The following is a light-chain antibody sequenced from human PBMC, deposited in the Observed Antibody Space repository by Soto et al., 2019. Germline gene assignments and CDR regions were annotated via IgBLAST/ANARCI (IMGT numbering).Light chain of an antibody. J-gene: IGKJ2*01. Sequence: EIVLTQSPGTLSVSPGERATLSCRASQIVRSSSLAWYQQKPGQAPRLLIYGASGRATGIPDKFSGSGSGTDFTLTISRLEPEDFAVYYCQQYGSSPYTFGQGTKLEI. CDR3: QQYGSSPYT. CDR2: GAS. V-gene: IGKV3-20*01. CDR1: QIVRSSS.